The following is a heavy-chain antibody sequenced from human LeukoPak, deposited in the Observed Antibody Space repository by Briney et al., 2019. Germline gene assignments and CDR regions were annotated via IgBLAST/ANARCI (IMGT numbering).Heavy chain of an antibody. D-gene: IGHD4-17*01. CDR2: IQRKTDGGTT. Sequence: GGSLRLSCAASGFTFSNAWMNWVRQAPGKGLEWVGRIQRKTDGGTTECAAPVKGRFTISRDDSKNTVYLQMNTLTTEDTAVYYCTTATVPPSWGQGTLVTVSS. V-gene: IGHV3-15*01. CDR3: TTATVPPS. J-gene: IGHJ4*02. CDR1: GFTFSNAW.